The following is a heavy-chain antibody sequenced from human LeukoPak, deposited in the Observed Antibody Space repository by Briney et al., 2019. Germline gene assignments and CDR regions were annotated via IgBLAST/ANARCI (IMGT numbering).Heavy chain of an antibody. D-gene: IGHD2-2*01. Sequence: GGSLRLSCAASGFIFSIYNMNWVRQAPGKGLEWVSYISSSGSTIYYADPVKGRFTISRDNAKNSLSLQMNSLRAEDTAVYFCARGRDTVVVPAAVDYWGQGTLVTVSS. V-gene: IGHV3-48*01. CDR2: ISSSGSTI. CDR1: GFIFSIYN. CDR3: ARGRDTVVVPAAVDY. J-gene: IGHJ4*02.